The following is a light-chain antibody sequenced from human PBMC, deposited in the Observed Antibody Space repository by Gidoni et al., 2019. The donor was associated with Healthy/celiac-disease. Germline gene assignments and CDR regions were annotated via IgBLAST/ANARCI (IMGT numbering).Light chain of an antibody. Sequence: DMQQTQSPSSLSASVGDRVTITCRASQSISSYLNWYQQKPGKAPKLLIYAASSLQSGVPSRFSGSGSGTDFTLTISSLQPEDFATYYCQQSYSTPYTFGQGTKLEIK. J-gene: IGKJ2*01. V-gene: IGKV1-39*01. CDR3: QQSYSTPYT. CDR1: QSISSY. CDR2: AAS.